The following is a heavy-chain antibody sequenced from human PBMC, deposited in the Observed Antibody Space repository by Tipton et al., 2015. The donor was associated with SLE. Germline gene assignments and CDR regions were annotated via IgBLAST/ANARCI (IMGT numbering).Heavy chain of an antibody. Sequence: TLSLTCTVSSGPISGGDYYWSWIRQPPGKGLEWIGNIYYTGHTYYSPSLESRLTFSVDTSTNQFSLMLSSVSAADAAVYYCARGSGVSVRRFDSWGQGILVTVSS. V-gene: IGHV4-30-4*01. J-gene: IGHJ4*02. CDR3: ARGSGVSVRRFDS. D-gene: IGHD3-10*01. CDR2: IYYTGHT. CDR1: SGPISGGDYY.